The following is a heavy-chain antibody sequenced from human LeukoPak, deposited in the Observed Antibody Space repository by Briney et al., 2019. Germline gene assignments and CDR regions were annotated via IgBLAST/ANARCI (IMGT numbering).Heavy chain of an antibody. CDR2: IYPGDSDT. CDR1: GYSFTSYW. V-gene: IGHV5-51*01. D-gene: IGHD2-2*01. Sequence: GESLKISCKGSGYSFTSYWIGWVRQMPGKGLEWMGIIYPGDSDTRYSPSFQGQVTISANKSISTAYLQWSSLKASDTAMYYCARRGYCSSTSCRNWFDPWGQGTLVTVSS. J-gene: IGHJ5*02. CDR3: ARRGYCSSTSCRNWFDP.